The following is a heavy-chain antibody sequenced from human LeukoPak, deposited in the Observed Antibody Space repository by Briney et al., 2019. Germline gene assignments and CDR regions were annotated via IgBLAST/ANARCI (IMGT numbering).Heavy chain of an antibody. J-gene: IGHJ4*02. D-gene: IGHD6-13*01. CDR2: THSDGSST. V-gene: IGHV3-74*01. CDR3: ASGRYSSSWY. CDR1: GFNISSYW. Sequence: GGSLRLSCAVSGFNISSYWMHWVRQAPGKGLVWVSRTHSDGSSTSYADSVKGRFTISRDNAKNTLYLQMNSLRAEDTAVYYCASGRYSSSWYWGQGTLVTVSS.